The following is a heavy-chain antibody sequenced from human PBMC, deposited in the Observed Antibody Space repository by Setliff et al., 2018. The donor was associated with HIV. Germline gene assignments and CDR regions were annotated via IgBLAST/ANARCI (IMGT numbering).Heavy chain of an antibody. J-gene: IGHJ4*02. D-gene: IGHD3-10*01. CDR1: GFTFRSFD. CDR2: IGTLSDT. V-gene: IGHV3-13*01. Sequence: LRLSCAASGFTFRSFDMHWVRQAPGKGLEWVSCIGTLSDTYYPNSVKGRFTISRDNAKNSLYPQMNGLRAGDTAVYFCARAGRRHYYGSGSYAVFDYWGQGIVVTVSS. CDR3: ARAGRRHYYGSGSYAVFDY.